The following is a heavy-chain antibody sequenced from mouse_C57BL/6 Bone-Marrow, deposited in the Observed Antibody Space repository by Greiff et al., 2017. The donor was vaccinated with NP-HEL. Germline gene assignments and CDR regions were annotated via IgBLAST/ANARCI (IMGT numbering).Heavy chain of an antibody. CDR2: IHPNSGST. J-gene: IGHJ4*01. V-gene: IGHV1-64*01. CDR1: GYTFTSYW. Sequence: QVQLQQPGAELVKPGASVKLSCKASGYTFTSYWMHWVKQRPGQGLEWIGMIHPNSGSTNYNEKFKSKATLTVDKSSRTAYMQLSSLTSDDSAVYNCARLGILYAMDYWGQGTSVTVSS. CDR3: ARLGILYAMDY. D-gene: IGHD1-1*01.